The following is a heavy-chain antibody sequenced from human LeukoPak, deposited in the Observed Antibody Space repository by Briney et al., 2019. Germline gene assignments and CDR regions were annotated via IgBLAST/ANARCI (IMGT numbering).Heavy chain of an antibody. V-gene: IGHV3-48*02. CDR3: ARDQRYAFDS. CDR2: IRTSSEGANFA. D-gene: IGHD3-9*01. CDR1: GSTLTNYP. Sequence: GGSLRLSCTTPGSTLTNYPMNWVRQAPGKGLEWLSNIRTSSEGANFAIYADSVKGRVTFSRDDAKNTLYLYMYGLREDDTAVYYCARDQRYAFDSWGQGILVTVSS. J-gene: IGHJ4*02.